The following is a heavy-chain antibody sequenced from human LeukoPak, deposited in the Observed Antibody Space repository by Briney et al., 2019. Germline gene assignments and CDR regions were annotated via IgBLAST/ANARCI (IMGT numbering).Heavy chain of an antibody. CDR3: AREGAGGSYSGWFDP. D-gene: IGHD1-26*01. J-gene: IGHJ5*02. V-gene: IGHV1-69*13. Sequence: GASVKVSCKASGGTFSSYAIGWVRQAPGQGLEWMGGIIPIFGTANYAQKFQGRVTITADESTSTAYMELSSLRSEDTAVYYCAREGAGGSYSGWFDPWGQGTLVTVSS. CDR1: GGTFSSYA. CDR2: IIPIFGTA.